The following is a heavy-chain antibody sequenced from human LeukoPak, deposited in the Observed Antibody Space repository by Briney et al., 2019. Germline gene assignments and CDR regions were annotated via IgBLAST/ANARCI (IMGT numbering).Heavy chain of an antibody. Sequence: ASVKVSCKAPGGTFSSYAISWVRQAPGQGLEWMGRIIPILGIANYAQKFQGRVTITADKSTSTAYMELSSLRSEDTAVYYCARDDSSGYYYPFIFDYWAREPWPPSPQ. CDR3: ARDDSSGYYYPFIFDY. CDR2: IIPILGIA. D-gene: IGHD3-22*01. CDR1: GGTFSSYA. V-gene: IGHV1-69*04. J-gene: IGHJ4*02.